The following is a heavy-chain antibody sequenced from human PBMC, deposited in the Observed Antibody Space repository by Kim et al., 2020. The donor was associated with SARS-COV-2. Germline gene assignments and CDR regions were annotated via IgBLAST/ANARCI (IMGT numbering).Heavy chain of an antibody. CDR1: GGSISSYY. Sequence: SETLSLTCTVSGGSISSYYWSWIRQPPGKGLEWIGYIYYSGSTNYNPSLKSRVTISVDTSKNQFSLKLSSVTAADTAVYYCARVGGDYYDSSGYLQGLDYWGQGTLVTVSS. V-gene: IGHV4-59*13. CDR3: ARVGGDYYDSSGYLQGLDY. J-gene: IGHJ4*02. D-gene: IGHD3-22*01. CDR2: IYYSGST.